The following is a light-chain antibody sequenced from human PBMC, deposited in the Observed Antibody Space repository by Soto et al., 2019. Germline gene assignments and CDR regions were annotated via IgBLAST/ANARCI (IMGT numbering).Light chain of an antibody. CDR1: NNDVGAYPY. J-gene: IGLJ2*01. Sequence: QLVLTQPASVSGSPGQSITISCTGTNNDVGAYPYVSWYQQHPGTAPKLVTYEVTHRPSGISDRFSGSKSGNTASLTISGLQAEDESDYYCSSFATSGTTVIFGGGTQLTVL. CDR3: SSFATSGTTVI. V-gene: IGLV2-14*01. CDR2: EVT.